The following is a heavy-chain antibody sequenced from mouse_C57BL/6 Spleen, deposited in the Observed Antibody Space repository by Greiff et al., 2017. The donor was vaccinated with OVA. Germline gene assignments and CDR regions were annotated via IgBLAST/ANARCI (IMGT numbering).Heavy chain of an antibody. J-gene: IGHJ1*03. D-gene: IGHD1-1*01. CDR1: GYSITSDY. Sequence: EVMLVESGPGLVKPSQTLSLTCSVTGYSITSDYWNWIRKFPGNKLEYMGYISYSGSTYYNPSLKSRISITRDTSKNQYYLQLNSVTTEDTATYYCARSTVVAPWYFDVWGTGTTVTVSS. V-gene: IGHV3-8*01. CDR3: ARSTVVAPWYFDV. CDR2: ISYSGST.